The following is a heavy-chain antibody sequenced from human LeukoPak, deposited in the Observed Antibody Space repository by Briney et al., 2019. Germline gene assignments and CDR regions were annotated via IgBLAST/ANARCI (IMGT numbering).Heavy chain of an antibody. Sequence: ASVKVSCKTSGYIFTNYYIHWVRQAPGQGLECMGIINPNGGSASYAQKFQGRVTMTRDTSTSTVYMEVSSLRPEDTAVYYCARGSSYARGSGFDYWGQGTLVSVSS. V-gene: IGHV1-46*01. J-gene: IGHJ4*02. D-gene: IGHD2-2*01. CDR3: ARGSSYARGSGFDY. CDR2: INPNGGSA. CDR1: GYIFTNYY.